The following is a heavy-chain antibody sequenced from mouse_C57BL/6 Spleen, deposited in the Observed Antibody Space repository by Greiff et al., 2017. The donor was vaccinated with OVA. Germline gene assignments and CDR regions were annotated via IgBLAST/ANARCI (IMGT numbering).Heavy chain of an antibody. D-gene: IGHD2-13*01. CDR2: IDPSDSYT. V-gene: IGHV1-50*01. J-gene: IGHJ2*01. Sequence: VQLQQPGAELVKPGASVKLSCKASGYTFTSYWMQWVKQRPGQGLEWIGEIDPSDSYTNYNQKFKGKATLTVDTSSSTAYMQRSSLTSEDSAVYYCARSNGDPYYFDYWGQGTTLTVSS. CDR1: GYTFTSYW. CDR3: ARSNGDPYYFDY.